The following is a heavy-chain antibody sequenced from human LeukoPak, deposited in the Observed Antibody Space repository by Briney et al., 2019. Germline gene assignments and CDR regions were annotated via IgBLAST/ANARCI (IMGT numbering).Heavy chain of an antibody. CDR1: GGSFSGHY. D-gene: IGHD2-2*01. V-gene: IGHV4-34*01. CDR2: INHSGYI. Sequence: KPSETLSLTCAVYGGSFSGHYWSWLRQPPGKGLEWIGEINHSGYIDYNPSLKSRVTVSADTSKNQFSLKLSSVTAADTAVYYCARNSADRPYYYMDVWGKGTTVTVSS. CDR3: ARNSADRPYYYMDV. J-gene: IGHJ6*03.